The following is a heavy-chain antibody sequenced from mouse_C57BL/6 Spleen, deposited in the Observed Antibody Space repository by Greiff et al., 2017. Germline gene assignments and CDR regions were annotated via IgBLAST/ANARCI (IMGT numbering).Heavy chain of an antibody. V-gene: IGHV5-9-1*02. CDR3: TRGAVVANYYAMDY. Sequence: EVQGVESGAGLVKPGGSLKLSCAASGFTFSSYAMSWVRQTPEKRLEWVAYISSGGDYIYYADTVQGRFTMSRDNARNTLYLQMSSLKSEDTAMYYSTRGAVVANYYAMDYWGQGTSVTVSS. CDR1: GFTFSSYA. CDR2: ISSGGDYI. D-gene: IGHD1-1*01. J-gene: IGHJ4*01.